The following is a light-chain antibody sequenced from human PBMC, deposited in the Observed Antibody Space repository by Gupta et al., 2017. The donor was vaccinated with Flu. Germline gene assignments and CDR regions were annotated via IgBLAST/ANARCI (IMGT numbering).Light chain of an antibody. Sequence: SYELTQPPSVSASPGQTASITCSGDKLGDKYACWYQQKSGQSPVLVIYQDSKRPSGIPERFSGSNSGNTATLTISGTQAMDEADYYCQAWDSSTAVVFGGGTKLTVL. CDR3: QAWDSSTAVV. V-gene: IGLV3-1*01. CDR1: KLGDKY. CDR2: QDS. J-gene: IGLJ2*01.